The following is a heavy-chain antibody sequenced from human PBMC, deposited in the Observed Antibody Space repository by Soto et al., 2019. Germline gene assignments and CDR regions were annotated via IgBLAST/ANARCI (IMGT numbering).Heavy chain of an antibody. CDR3: ARDPPLYYGDYDYFDY. Sequence: GASVKVSCKASGYTFTSYYMHWVRQAPGQGLEWMGIINPSGGSTSYAQKFQGRVTMTRDTSTSTVYMELSSLRSEDTAVYYCARDPPLYYGDYDYFDYWGQGTLVTVSS. D-gene: IGHD4-17*01. V-gene: IGHV1-46*01. CDR2: INPSGGST. CDR1: GYTFTSYY. J-gene: IGHJ4*02.